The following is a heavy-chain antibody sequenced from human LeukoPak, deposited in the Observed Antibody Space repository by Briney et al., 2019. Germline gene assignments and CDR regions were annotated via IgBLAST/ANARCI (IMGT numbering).Heavy chain of an antibody. CDR3: AKLQGDITMVRGVPNGFDF. J-gene: IGHJ4*01. CDR2: INSDGSST. Sequence: GGSLRLSCAASGFTFSSYWMHWVRQAPGKGLVWVSRINSDGSSTSYADSVKGRFTISRDNAKNTLYLQMNSLRAEDTALYYCAKLQGDITMVRGVPNGFDFWGQGSLVTVSS. D-gene: IGHD3-10*01. V-gene: IGHV3-74*01. CDR1: GFTFSSYW.